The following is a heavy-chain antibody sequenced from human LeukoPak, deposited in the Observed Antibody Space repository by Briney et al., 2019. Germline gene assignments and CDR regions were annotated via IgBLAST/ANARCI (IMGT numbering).Heavy chain of an antibody. CDR3: IRDFRSADL. CDR1: GFTCSNYW. V-gene: IGHV3-74*01. CDR2: IYVDGRTT. J-gene: IGHJ5*02. Sequence: GGSLRLSCVASGFTCSNYWMHWVRQPPGKGLVWVSRIYVDGRTTNYADSVKGRFTISRDNAKNTVYLEMNSLSVEDTATYYCIRDFRSADLWGQGTLVTVTS.